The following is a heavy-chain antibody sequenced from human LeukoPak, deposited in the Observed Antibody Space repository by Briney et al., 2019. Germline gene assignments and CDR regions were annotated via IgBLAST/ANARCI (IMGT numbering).Heavy chain of an antibody. CDR2: ISENGEST. CDR3: ASYFHYGDYAALWY. D-gene: IGHD4-17*01. Sequence: GGSLRLSCAASGFTFNTYAMSWVRQAPGKGLEWVSSISENGESTYYADSVKGRFTISRDNSRNTLYLQMNSLPADDTAGYYGASYFHYGDYAALWYWGQGTLVTVSS. CDR1: GFTFNTYA. J-gene: IGHJ4*02. V-gene: IGHV3-23*01.